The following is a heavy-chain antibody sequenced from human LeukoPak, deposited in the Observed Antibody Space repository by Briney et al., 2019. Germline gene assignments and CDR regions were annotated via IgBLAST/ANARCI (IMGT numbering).Heavy chain of an antibody. V-gene: IGHV3-30-3*01. D-gene: IGHD3-16*01. Sequence: GGSLRLSCAVSGFTFSSYAVHWVRQAPGKGLEWVAVIPYDGSKKYYADSVEGRFTISRDNSKNTLYLQMNSLRVEDTAVYYCARGESYRFDYWGQGTLVTVSS. J-gene: IGHJ4*02. CDR1: GFTFSSYA. CDR2: IPYDGSKK. CDR3: ARGESYRFDY.